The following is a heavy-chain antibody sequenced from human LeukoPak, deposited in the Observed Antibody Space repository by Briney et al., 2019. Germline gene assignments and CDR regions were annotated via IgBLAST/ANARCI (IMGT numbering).Heavy chain of an antibody. Sequence: PGGSLRLSCAASGFTFSSYEMNWVRQAPGKGLERISYISSSGSTIYYADSVKGRFTISRDNAKNSLYLHMNSLRAEDTAVYYCTRTQGEYLFPYYFDCWGQGTLVTVSS. CDR2: ISSSGSTI. CDR1: GFTFSSYE. CDR3: TRTQGEYLFPYYFDC. J-gene: IGHJ4*02. V-gene: IGHV3-48*03. D-gene: IGHD2-21*01.